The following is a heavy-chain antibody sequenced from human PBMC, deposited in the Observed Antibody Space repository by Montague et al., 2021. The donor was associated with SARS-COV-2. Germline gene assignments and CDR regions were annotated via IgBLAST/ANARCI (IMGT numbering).Heavy chain of an antibody. CDR3: ARSSGRSYPGLFDS. V-gene: IGHV4-61*02. D-gene: IGHD1-26*01. J-gene: IGHJ4*02. CDR2: VYTSGST. Sequence: TLSLTCTVSGGSVATGEYFWNWIRQPAGKGLEWIGRVYTSGSTTYIPSLNSRLTISLDTSKNRISLNLSSVTATDTAVYYCARSSGRSYPGLFDSWGQGTLVTVSS. CDR1: GGSVATGEYF.